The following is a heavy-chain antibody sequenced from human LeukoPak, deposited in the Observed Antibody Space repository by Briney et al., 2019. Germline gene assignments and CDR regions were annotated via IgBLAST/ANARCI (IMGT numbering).Heavy chain of an antibody. D-gene: IGHD2-2*02. V-gene: IGHV4-34*01. CDR3: ASTRARYCSSTSCYTLYYFDY. CDR1: GFIVSNNY. CDR2: INHSGST. J-gene: IGHJ4*02. Sequence: PGGSLRLSCVASGFIVSNNYMSWVRQPPGKGLEWIGEINHSGSTNYNPSLKSRVTISVDTSKNQFSLKLSSVTAADTAVYYCASTRARYCSSTSCYTLYYFDYWGQGTLVTVSS.